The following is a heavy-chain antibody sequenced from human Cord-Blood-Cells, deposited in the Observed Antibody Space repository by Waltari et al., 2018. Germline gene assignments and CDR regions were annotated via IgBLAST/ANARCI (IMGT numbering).Heavy chain of an antibody. D-gene: IGHD2-2*01. J-gene: IGHJ5*02. CDR1: GGSFSGYY. CDR2: INHSGSI. Sequence: QVQLQQWGAGLLKPSETLSLTRAVYGGSFSGYYWSWIRQPPGKGLEWIGEINHSGSITYNPSLKRRVTISVDTSKNQFSLKLSSVTAADTAVYYCARFCSSTSCYNNWFDPWGQGTLVTVSS. CDR3: ARFCSSTSCYNNWFDP. V-gene: IGHV4-34*01.